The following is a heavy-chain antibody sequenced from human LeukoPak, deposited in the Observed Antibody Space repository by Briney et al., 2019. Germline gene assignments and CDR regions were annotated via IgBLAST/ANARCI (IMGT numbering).Heavy chain of an antibody. Sequence: PSETLSLTCAVSGFSISSGYYWGWIRQPPGKGLEWIGSIYHSGSTYYNPSLKSRVSVSVDTSKNQFSLKLNSVTAADTAVYYCARGSVTTVVTPSNYWGQGTLVTVSS. CDR3: ARGSVTTVVTPSNY. CDR2: IYHSGST. D-gene: IGHD4-23*01. CDR1: GFSISSGYY. J-gene: IGHJ4*02. V-gene: IGHV4-38-2*01.